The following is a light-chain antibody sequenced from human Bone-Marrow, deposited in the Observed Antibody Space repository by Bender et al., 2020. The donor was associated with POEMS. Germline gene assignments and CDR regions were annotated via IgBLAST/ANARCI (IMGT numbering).Light chain of an antibody. Sequence: QSALTQPPSASGSPGQSVTLSCTGTSSDVGGYNFVSWYQQHPGKAPKLMISEVNKRPSGVPDRFSGSKSGTSASLAISGLRSEDEADYYCATWDDSLSGRVVFGGGTKVTVL. J-gene: IGLJ2*01. CDR1: SSDVGGYNF. CDR2: EVN. V-gene: IGLV2-8*01. CDR3: ATWDDSLSGRVV.